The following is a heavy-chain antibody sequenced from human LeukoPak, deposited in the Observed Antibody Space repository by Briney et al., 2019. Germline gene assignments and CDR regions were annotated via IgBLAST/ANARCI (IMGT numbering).Heavy chain of an antibody. J-gene: IGHJ4*02. Sequence: PGGSLRLSCAASGFTSSSYSFNWVRQAPGKGLEWVSSVNTVSSYIYYADSVRGRFTISRDNADNSVYLQMNGLRAEDTAVYYCARLRRNSDKSGYYYYYDYWGQGTLVTVSS. CDR1: GFTSSSYS. D-gene: IGHD3-22*01. V-gene: IGHV3-21*01. CDR2: VNTVSSYI. CDR3: ARLRRNSDKSGYYYYYDY.